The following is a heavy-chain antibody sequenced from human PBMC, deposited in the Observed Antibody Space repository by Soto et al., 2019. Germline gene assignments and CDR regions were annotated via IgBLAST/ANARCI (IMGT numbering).Heavy chain of an antibody. J-gene: IGHJ5*02. D-gene: IGHD3-22*01. CDR3: AHSMITMIGGLWFDP. Sequence: QITLKESGPPLVKPTQTLTLTCTFSGFSLSTSGVGVGWIRQPPGKALEWLALIYWDDDKRYSPSLKSRLTITKDTSKNQVVLTMTNMDPVDTATYYCAHSMITMIGGLWFDPWGQGTLVTVSS. CDR2: IYWDDDK. V-gene: IGHV2-5*02. CDR1: GFSLSTSGVG.